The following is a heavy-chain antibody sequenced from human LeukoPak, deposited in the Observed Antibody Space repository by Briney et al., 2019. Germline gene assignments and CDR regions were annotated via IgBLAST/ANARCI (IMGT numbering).Heavy chain of an antibody. Sequence: SETLSLTCTVSGYSISSGYYWSWIRQPPGKGLEWIGYIYYSGSTNYNPSLKSRVTISVDTSKNQFSLKLSSVTAADTAVYYCARGTEMATIFDYWGQGTLVTVSS. D-gene: IGHD5-24*01. CDR1: GYSISSGYY. CDR2: IYYSGST. V-gene: IGHV4-61*01. CDR3: ARGTEMATIFDY. J-gene: IGHJ4*02.